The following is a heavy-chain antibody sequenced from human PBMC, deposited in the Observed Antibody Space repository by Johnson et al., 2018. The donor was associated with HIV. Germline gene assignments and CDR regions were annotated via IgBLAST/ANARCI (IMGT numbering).Heavy chain of an antibody. J-gene: IGHJ3*02. CDR2: INWNGGST. Sequence: EVQLVESGGGVVQPGRSLRLSCAASGFTFSSYAMHWVRQAPGKGLEWVSGINWNGGSTGYADSVKGRVTISRDNAKNSLYLQLNSLRAEDTALYYCTGRDLLRAFDIWGQGTMVTVSS. V-gene: IGHV3-20*04. CDR3: TGRDLLRAFDI. CDR1: GFTFSSYA. D-gene: IGHD2-15*01.